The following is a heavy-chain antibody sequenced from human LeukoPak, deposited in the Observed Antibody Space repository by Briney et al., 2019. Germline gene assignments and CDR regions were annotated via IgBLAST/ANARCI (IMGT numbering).Heavy chain of an antibody. J-gene: IGHJ5*02. D-gene: IGHD1-26*01. CDR2: IRYDGSNE. CDR1: GFTFSSYG. V-gene: IGHV3-30*02. Sequence: PGGSLRLSCAASGFTFSSYGMHWVRQAPGKGLEWVALIRYDGSNEYNADSVKGRFTISRDNSKNTLYLQMNSLRVEDTAVYYCARDGATKVGAKLRYNWFDPWGQGTLVTVSS. CDR3: ARDGATKVGAKLRYNWFDP.